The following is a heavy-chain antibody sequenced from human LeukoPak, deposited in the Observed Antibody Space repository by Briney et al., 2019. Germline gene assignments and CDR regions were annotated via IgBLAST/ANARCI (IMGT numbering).Heavy chain of an antibody. D-gene: IGHD5-18*01. CDR3: ARDLEGYNVGLAYYYYMDV. J-gene: IGHJ6*03. CDR2: ISSSSSII. V-gene: IGHV3-48*01. Sequence: GGSLRLSCAASGFTFSGYSMNWVRQAPGKGLEWVSNISSSSSIIYYADSVKGRFTISRDNAKNSLFLQMNSLRAEDTAVYYCARDLEGYNVGLAYYYYMDVWGKGTTVTVSS. CDR1: GFTFSGYS.